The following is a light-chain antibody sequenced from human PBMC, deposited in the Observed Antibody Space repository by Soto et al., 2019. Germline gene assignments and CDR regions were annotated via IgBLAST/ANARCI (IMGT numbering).Light chain of an antibody. Sequence: EIVLTQSPGTLSLSPGERATLSCRASQSVSSSYLAWYQQKPGQAPRLLIYGASSRATGIPDRFSGSGSGTDFTLTISRLEPEDSAVFYCQQYGSSPVTFGQGTRLEIK. CDR2: GAS. V-gene: IGKV3-20*01. J-gene: IGKJ5*01. CDR1: QSVSSSY. CDR3: QQYGSSPVT.